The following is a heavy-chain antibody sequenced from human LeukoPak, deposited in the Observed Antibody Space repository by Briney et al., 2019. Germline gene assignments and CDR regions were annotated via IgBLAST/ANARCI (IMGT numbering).Heavy chain of an antibody. CDR3: ARVPGYCSGGSCRGGAFDI. J-gene: IGHJ3*02. D-gene: IGHD2-15*01. V-gene: IGHV3-30*04. CDR1: RFTFSSYA. Sequence: GGSLRLSCAASRFTFSSYAMHWVRQAPGKGLEWVAVISYDGSNKYYADSVKGRFTISRDNSKNTLYLQMNSLRAEDTAVYYCARVPGYCSGGSCRGGAFDIWGQGTMVTVSS. CDR2: ISYDGSNK.